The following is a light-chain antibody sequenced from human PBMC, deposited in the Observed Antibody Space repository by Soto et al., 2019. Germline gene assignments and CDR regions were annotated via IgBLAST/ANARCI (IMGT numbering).Light chain of an antibody. V-gene: IGKV3-15*01. Sequence: LMTQSPAILSVSPGERVTLSCRASQDVGINLAWYQQKPGHAPRLVVYVASTRATAFPARFSGSGSGTEFTLTISSLQSEDLAVYYCHQYNYWPGTFGQGTKLEIK. CDR3: HQYNYWPGT. CDR1: QDVGIN. J-gene: IGKJ2*01. CDR2: VAS.